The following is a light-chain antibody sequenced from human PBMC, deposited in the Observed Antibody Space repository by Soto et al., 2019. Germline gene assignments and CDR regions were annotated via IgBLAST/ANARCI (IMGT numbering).Light chain of an antibody. CDR3: QSYDSSLRV. V-gene: IGLV1-40*01. CDR1: SSNIGADYD. J-gene: IGLJ2*01. Sequence: QSVLTQPPSVSGAPGQRVTISCTGSSSNIGADYDVHWYQQLPGTAPKLLIYDNNNRPSGVPDRFSGSKSGTSASLAITGLQAEDEADYYCQSYDSSLRVFGGGTKLTVL. CDR2: DNN.